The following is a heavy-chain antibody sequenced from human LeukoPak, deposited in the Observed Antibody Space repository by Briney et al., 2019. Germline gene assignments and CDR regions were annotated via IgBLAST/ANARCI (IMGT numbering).Heavy chain of an antibody. D-gene: IGHD3-22*01. CDR1: GYTFTGYY. CDR2: INPNSGGT. CDR3: ARVMYDSSGYYWAYYFDY. V-gene: IGHV1-2*02. J-gene: IGHJ4*02. Sequence: GASVKVSCKASGYTFTGYYMHWVRQAPGQGLEWMGWINPNSGGTNYAQKFQGRVTMTRDTSISTAYMELSRLRSDDTAVYYCARVMYDSSGYYWAYYFDYWGQGTLVTVSS.